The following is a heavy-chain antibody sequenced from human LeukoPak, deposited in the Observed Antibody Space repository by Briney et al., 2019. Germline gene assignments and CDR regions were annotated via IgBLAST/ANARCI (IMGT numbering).Heavy chain of an antibody. CDR2: ISSSSSTI. Sequence: GGSLRLSCAASGFTFSSYSMTWVRQAPGKGLEWVSYISSSSSTIYYADSVKGRFTISRDNAKNSLYLQMNSLRAEDTAVYYCAKCPEADRITIFGVVTNYGMDVWGQGTTVTVSS. V-gene: IGHV3-48*01. CDR3: AKCPEADRITIFGVVTNYGMDV. J-gene: IGHJ6*02. D-gene: IGHD3-3*01. CDR1: GFTFSSYS.